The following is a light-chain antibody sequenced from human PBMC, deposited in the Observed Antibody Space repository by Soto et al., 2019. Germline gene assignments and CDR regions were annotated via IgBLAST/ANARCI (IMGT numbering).Light chain of an antibody. Sequence: EVVLTQSPGTLSLSPGERATLSCRASRSVASNYIAWYQQKPGQAPRLLIYSSDTRATGIPDRFSGSGSGTDFTLTISRLEPDDFAVYCCQQYEYSGSVTFGGGTKVEIK. CDR3: QQYEYSGSVT. V-gene: IGKV3-20*01. CDR1: RSVASNY. CDR2: SSD. J-gene: IGKJ4*01.